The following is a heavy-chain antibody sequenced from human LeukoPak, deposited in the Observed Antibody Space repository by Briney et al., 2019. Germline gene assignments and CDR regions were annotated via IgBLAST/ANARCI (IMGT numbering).Heavy chain of an antibody. CDR2: ISSSGSYI. V-gene: IGHV3-21*04. CDR1: GFTFSSYS. D-gene: IGHD6-13*01. J-gene: IGHJ4*02. Sequence: GGSLRLSCAASGFTFSSYSMNWVRQAPGKGLEWVSSISSSGSYIYYADSLKGRFTISRENAKNSLYLQMNSLRAEDTDVYYCGRDITAAGTLDYWGQGTLVTVSS. CDR3: GRDITAAGTLDY.